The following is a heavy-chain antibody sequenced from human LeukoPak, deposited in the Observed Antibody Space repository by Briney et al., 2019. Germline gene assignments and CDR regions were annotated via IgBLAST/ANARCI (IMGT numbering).Heavy chain of an antibody. J-gene: IGHJ4*02. CDR1: GFTFSNYW. Sequence: GGSLRLSCEVSGFTFSNYWMMWVRQAPGKGLEWVSYISSSGSTIYYADSVKGRFTISRDNSKKTLYLQMNSLRPEDTAVYYCAKDFSVYYYDSRVLDYWGQGTLVTVSS. CDR2: ISSSGSTI. CDR3: AKDFSVYYYDSRVLDY. V-gene: IGHV3-48*01. D-gene: IGHD3-22*01.